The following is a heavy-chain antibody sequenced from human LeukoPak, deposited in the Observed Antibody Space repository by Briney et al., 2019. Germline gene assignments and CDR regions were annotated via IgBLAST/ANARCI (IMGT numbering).Heavy chain of an antibody. CDR3: ARLVATTDY. V-gene: IGHV4-39*01. CDR1: GGSISSSDYY. Sequence: SETLSLTCTVSGGSISSSDYYWGWVRQPPGKGLEWIGSVYYSGSTYFSPSLKSRVTISVDTSKSQFSLQLTSVTAADTAFYYCARLVATTDYWGQGALVTVSS. D-gene: IGHD5-12*01. CDR2: VYYSGST. J-gene: IGHJ4*02.